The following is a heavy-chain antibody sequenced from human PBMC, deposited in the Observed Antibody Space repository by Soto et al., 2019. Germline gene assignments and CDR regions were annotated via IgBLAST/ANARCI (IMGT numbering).Heavy chain of an antibody. CDR3: SRDPNGDYVGAFDD. Sequence: EVQLLESGGGLVQPGASLRISCAASTFTFRTYAMTWVRQAPGKGLEWVSSISVGGDASYHTDSVNGRFTISRDSSKNTVYLQTNSLRPEDTAIYYCSRDPNGDYVGAFDDWGQGTMVTVSS. D-gene: IGHD2-8*01. CDR1: TFTFRTYA. CDR2: ISVGGDAS. J-gene: IGHJ3*01. V-gene: IGHV3-23*01.